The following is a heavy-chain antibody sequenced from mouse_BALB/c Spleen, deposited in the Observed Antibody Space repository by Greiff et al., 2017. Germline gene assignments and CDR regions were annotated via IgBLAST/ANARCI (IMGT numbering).Heavy chain of an antibody. CDR1: GYTFTSYW. D-gene: IGHD1-1*01. J-gene: IGHJ3*01. V-gene: IGHV1-7*01. CDR3: ARSDYYYGSSYSCFAY. CDR2: INPSTGYT. Sequence: VQLQQSGAELAKPGASVKMSCKASGYTFTSYWMHWVKQRPGQGLEWIGYINPSTGYTEYNQKFKDKATLTADKSSSTAYMQLSSLTSEDSAVYYCARSDYYYGSSYSCFAYWGQGTLVTVSA.